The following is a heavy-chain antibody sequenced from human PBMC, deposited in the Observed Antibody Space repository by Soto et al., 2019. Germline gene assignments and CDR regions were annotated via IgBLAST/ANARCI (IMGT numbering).Heavy chain of an antibody. J-gene: IGHJ2*01. Sequence: QVQLQQWGAGPLRPLETLSLTCGVSGGSFSGYYWAWIRQSPGKGLEWIGEINDRGSINYNPSLMSRVIISVDTSKNHYSLILRSVTAAETAVYYCARESHDILTGPPWVWYFDLWGRGTLVTVSS. D-gene: IGHD3-9*01. CDR3: ARESHDILTGPPWVWYFDL. CDR2: INDRGSI. V-gene: IGHV4-34*01. CDR1: GGSFSGYY.